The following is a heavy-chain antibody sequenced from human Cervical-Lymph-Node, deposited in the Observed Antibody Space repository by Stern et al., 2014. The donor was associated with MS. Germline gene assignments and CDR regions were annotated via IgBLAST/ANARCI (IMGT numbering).Heavy chain of an antibody. Sequence: QVQLKESGPGLVKPSETLSLTCTVSGGSISSYYWNWIRQPPGKGLEWIGSVFYTGNTNYNPSLKSRVTISVDTSKKQFSLKLSSVTAADTAVYYCASGSTLVTYHDAFDIWGQGTVVTVSS. CDR3: ASGSTLVTYHDAFDI. J-gene: IGHJ3*02. V-gene: IGHV4-59*01. CDR2: VFYTGNT. D-gene: IGHD4-23*01. CDR1: GGSISSYY.